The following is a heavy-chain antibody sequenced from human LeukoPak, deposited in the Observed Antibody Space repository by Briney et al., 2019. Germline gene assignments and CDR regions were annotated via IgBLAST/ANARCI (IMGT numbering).Heavy chain of an antibody. CDR3: ARDGGIALPFDY. Sequence: GGSLRLSCAASGFTFSSYWMHWVRQAPGKGLVWVSRINSDGSSTSYADSVKGRFTISRDNAKSTLYLQMNSLRAEDTAVYYCARDGGIALPFDYWGQGTLVTVSS. CDR2: INSDGSST. CDR1: GFTFSSYW. D-gene: IGHD6-13*01. J-gene: IGHJ4*02. V-gene: IGHV3-74*01.